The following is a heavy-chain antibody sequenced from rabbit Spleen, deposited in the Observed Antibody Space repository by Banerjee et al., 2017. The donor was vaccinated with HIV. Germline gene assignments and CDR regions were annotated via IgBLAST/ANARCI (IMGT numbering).Heavy chain of an antibody. V-gene: IGHV1S45*01. Sequence: EESGGGLVKPGGTLTLTCTVSGFSFSSNWICWVRQAPGKGLEWIACIDTNDGDTDYANWPKGRFTISKTSSTTVTLQMTSLTAADTATYFCARDAGTSFSTYGMALWGPGTLVTAS. CDR1: GFSFSSNW. J-gene: IGHJ6*01. CDR3: ARDAGTSFSTYGMAL. D-gene: IGHD8-1*01. CDR2: IDTNDGDT.